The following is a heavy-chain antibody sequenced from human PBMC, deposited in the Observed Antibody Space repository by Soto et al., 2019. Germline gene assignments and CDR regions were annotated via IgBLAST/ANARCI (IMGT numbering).Heavy chain of an antibody. V-gene: IGHV4-59*01. Sequence: SETLSLTCTVSSGSISSYFCSWIRQAPWKGLEWIAFKYDTGITNYNPSLKGRVSISVDASKNQISLTVNSVTAADTAVYYCARRWSRSWRYWRQGILVAV. J-gene: IGHJ4*03. CDR3: ARRWSRSWRY. D-gene: IGHD6-13*01. CDR2: KYDTGIT. CDR1: SGSISSYF.